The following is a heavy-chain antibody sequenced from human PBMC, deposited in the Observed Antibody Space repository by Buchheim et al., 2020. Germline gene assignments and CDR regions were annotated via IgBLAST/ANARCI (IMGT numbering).Heavy chain of an antibody. D-gene: IGHD3-22*01. CDR3: TRVGARGYLNWFDP. Sequence: EVQLVESGGGLVQPGRSLRLSCTASGFTFGDYAMSWVRQAPGKGLEWVGFIRSKAYGGTTEYAASVKGRFTISRDDSKSIAYLQMNSLKTEDTAVYYCTRVGARGYLNWFDPWGQGTL. CDR2: IRSKAYGGTT. V-gene: IGHV3-49*04. CDR1: GFTFGDYA. J-gene: IGHJ5*02.